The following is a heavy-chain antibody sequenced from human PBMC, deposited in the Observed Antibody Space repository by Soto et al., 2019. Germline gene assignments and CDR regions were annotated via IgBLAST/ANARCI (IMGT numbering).Heavy chain of an antibody. Sequence: SETLSLTCTVSGGSISSYYWSWIRQPPGKGLEWIGEINHSGSTNYNPSLKSRVTISLDTSNNRFSLHLNSVTSADTAVYFCARSGDSSRGEFLQHWGQGTLVTVSS. CDR3: ARSGDSSRGEFLQH. CDR2: INHSGST. CDR1: GGSISSYY. D-gene: IGHD2-2*01. V-gene: IGHV4-59*01. J-gene: IGHJ1*01.